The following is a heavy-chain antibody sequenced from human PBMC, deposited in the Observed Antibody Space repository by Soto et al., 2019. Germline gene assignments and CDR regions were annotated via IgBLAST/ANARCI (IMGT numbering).Heavy chain of an antibody. V-gene: IGHV1-69*12. Sequence: QVQLVQSGAEVKKPGSSVKVSCKASGGTFSSYAISWVRQAPGQGLEWMGGIIPIFGTANYAQKFQGRVTITADESTSTAYMELSSLRSKDTAVYYCAREETIFGVVTYYYGMDVWGQGTTVTVSS. CDR3: AREETIFGVVTYYYGMDV. CDR1: GGTFSSYA. CDR2: IIPIFGTA. J-gene: IGHJ6*02. D-gene: IGHD3-3*01.